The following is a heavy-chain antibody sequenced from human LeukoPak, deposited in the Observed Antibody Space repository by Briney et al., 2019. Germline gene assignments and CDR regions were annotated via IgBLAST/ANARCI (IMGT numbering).Heavy chain of an antibody. Sequence: ASVKVSCTASGYTFTGYYIHWVRQAPGQGLEGMGWINPNSGGTNYAQKFQGRVTMTKDTSISTAYMELRRLRSDDTAVYYCASINCNNGVCYNFDYWGQGTLVTVSS. J-gene: IGHJ4*02. CDR3: ASINCNNGVCYNFDY. D-gene: IGHD2-8*01. CDR2: INPNSGGT. CDR1: GYTFTGYY. V-gene: IGHV1-2*02.